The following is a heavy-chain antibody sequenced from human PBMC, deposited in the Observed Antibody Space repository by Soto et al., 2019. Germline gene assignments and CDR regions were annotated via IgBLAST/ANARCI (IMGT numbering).Heavy chain of an antibody. V-gene: IGHV3-48*04. CDR2: ISRSGDTI. D-gene: IGHD7-27*01. CDR1: GFGFNSFS. J-gene: IGHJ4*02. CDR3: ARNLNWAFDY. Sequence: QPGGSLRLSCAASGFGFNSFSMNWVRQAPGKGLEWVSYISRSGDTIYYADSVKGRFTLSRDNAKNSLHLQMNGLRVEDTAVYYCARNLNWAFDYWGQGTLVTVSS.